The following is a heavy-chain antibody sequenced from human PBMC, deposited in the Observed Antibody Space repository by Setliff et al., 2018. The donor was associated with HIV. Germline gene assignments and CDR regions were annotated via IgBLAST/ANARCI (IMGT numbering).Heavy chain of an antibody. CDR3: ARAIRWRYCSSTSCSDAFDI. V-gene: IGHV1-18*01. Sequence: ASVKVSCKASGNTFTTYDISWVRRAPGQGLEWMGWISVYNGDTNYAQKFQGRVTMTTDTSTSTAYMELRSLRSDDTAVYYCARAIRWRYCSSTSCSDAFDIWGQGTMVTVSS. D-gene: IGHD2-2*01. CDR2: ISVYNGDT. CDR1: GNTFTTYD. J-gene: IGHJ3*02.